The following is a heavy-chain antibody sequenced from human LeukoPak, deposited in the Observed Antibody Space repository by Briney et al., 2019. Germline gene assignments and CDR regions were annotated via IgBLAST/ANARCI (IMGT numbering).Heavy chain of an antibody. V-gene: IGHV4-61*02. CDR2: IYTSGST. CDR1: GGSISSGSYY. Sequence: KTSQTLSLTCTVSGGSISSGSYYWSWIRQPAGKGLEWIGRIYTSGSTNYNPSLKSRVTISVDTSKNQFSLKLSSVTAADTAVYYCARELSGSYPYYYYYYMDVWGKGTTVTVSS. D-gene: IGHD1-26*01. J-gene: IGHJ6*03. CDR3: ARELSGSYPYYYYYYMDV.